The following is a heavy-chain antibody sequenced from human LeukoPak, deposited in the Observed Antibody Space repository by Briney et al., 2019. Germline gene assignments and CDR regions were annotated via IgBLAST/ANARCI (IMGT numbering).Heavy chain of an antibody. CDR2: ISAYNGHT. J-gene: IGHJ4*02. CDR3: ARGRDGYNYFDY. D-gene: IGHD5-24*01. Sequence: GASVKVSCKASGYTFTGYYMHWVRQAPGQGLEWMGWISAYNGHTNYAQKLQGRVTMTTDTSTSTAYMDLSSLRSEDTAVYYCARGRDGYNYFDYWGQGTLVTVSS. CDR1: GYTFTGYY. V-gene: IGHV1-18*04.